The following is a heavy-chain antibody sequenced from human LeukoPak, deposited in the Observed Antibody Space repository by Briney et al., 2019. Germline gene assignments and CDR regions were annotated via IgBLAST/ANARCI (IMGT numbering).Heavy chain of an antibody. CDR3: ARTYGDYEYNWFDP. D-gene: IGHD4-17*01. CDR2: INAGNGNT. J-gene: IGHJ5*02. CDR1: GYTFTSYA. V-gene: IGHV1-3*01. Sequence: ASLKVSCKASGYTFTSYAMHWVRQAPGQRLEWMGWINAGNGNTKYSQKFQGRVTITRDTSASTAYMELSSLRSEDTAVYYCARTYGDYEYNWFDPWGQGTLVTVSS.